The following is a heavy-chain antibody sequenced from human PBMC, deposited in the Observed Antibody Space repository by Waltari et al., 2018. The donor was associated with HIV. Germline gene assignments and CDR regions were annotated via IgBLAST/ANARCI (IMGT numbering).Heavy chain of an antibody. CDR3: ARSLGENWNCLSY. CDR2: ISYDGTNK. J-gene: IGHJ4*02. D-gene: IGHD3-16*01. V-gene: IGHV3-30*15. Sequence: QVQLVESGGGVVQPGRSLRLSCAASGFTFTTYALHWVRQVPGKGLGWVALISYDGTNKVYADSVKGRFTNSRDKAKNTVYLQMSSLRAEDTAVDHCARSLGENWNCLSYWGQGTLVTVSS. CDR1: GFTFTTYA.